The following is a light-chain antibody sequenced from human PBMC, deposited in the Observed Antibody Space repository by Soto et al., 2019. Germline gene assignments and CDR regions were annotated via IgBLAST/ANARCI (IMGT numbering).Light chain of an antibody. Sequence: DIQLTQSPSSLSASVGETVTVTCQASQDISVYLNWYQEKPGKAPTLLIYDASNLKTGVPSRFSGLGSGTHFTLTISNLQPEDIATYYCQQYETFSGTFGPGTKVDIK. CDR1: QDISVY. J-gene: IGKJ1*01. CDR2: DAS. V-gene: IGKV1-33*01. CDR3: QQYETFSGT.